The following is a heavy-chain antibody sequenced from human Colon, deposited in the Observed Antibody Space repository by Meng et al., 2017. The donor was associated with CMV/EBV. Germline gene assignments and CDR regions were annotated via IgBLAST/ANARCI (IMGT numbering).Heavy chain of an antibody. CDR1: GFTFSSYA. D-gene: IGHD2-15*01. Sequence: GESLKISCAASGFTFSSYAMSWVRQAPGKGLEWVSAISGGGSPFQADSVKGRFTVSRDNSENTLYLQMSSLRVEDTAVYYCARGWGCSGDSCWGFDYWGQGTLVTVSS. J-gene: IGHJ4*02. V-gene: IGHV3-23*01. CDR3: ARGWGCSGDSCWGFDY. CDR2: ISGGGSP.